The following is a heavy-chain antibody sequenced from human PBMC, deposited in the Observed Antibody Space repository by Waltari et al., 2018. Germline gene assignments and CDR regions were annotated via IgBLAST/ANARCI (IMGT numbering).Heavy chain of an antibody. V-gene: IGHV4-39*01. CDR1: GGSISSYNYF. CDR2: FYYGGST. Sequence: QLQLQESGPGLVKPSETLSLTCAVSGGSISSYNYFWGWIRQSPGKGLEWIGSFYYGGSTYYHPSLKSRVTIAVDTSKTQFSLKMSSVTAADTAVYYCARHRFPEPTLEWLLYWGFDYWGQGTLVTVSA. CDR3: ARHRFPEPTLEWLLYWGFDY. D-gene: IGHD3-3*01. J-gene: IGHJ4*02.